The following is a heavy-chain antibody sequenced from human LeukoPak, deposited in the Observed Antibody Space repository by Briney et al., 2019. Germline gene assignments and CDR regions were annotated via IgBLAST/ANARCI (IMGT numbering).Heavy chain of an antibody. V-gene: IGHV3-30-3*01. CDR3: VRDQWGVATITGMDV. D-gene: IGHD3-10*01. CDR2: ISSDATKK. J-gene: IGHJ6*02. Sequence: GRSLRLSCTASGFTFSHSAMHWVRQSPGRGLEWVADISSDATKKYYTDSMKGRFTISRDNPRSTLYLEMNSLTSEDSAVYYCVRDQWGVATITGMDVWGQGTTVTVSS. CDR1: GFTFSHSA.